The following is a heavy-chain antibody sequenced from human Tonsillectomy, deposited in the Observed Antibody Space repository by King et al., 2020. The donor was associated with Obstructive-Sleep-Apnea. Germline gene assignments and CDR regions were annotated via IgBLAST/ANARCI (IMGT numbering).Heavy chain of an antibody. CDR2: IYYSGST. J-gene: IGHJ6*02. V-gene: IGHV4-59*08. CDR1: NGSISSYY. Sequence: QLQESGPGLVKPSETLSLTCTVSNGSISSYYWSWIRQSPGKGLEWIGYIYYSGSTNYNPSLKSRVTISVETSKNQVSLKLTSVTSADTAVYYCARHVSIAARRGNYGMDAWGQGTTVTVSS. CDR3: ARHVSIAARRGNYGMDA. D-gene: IGHD6-6*01.